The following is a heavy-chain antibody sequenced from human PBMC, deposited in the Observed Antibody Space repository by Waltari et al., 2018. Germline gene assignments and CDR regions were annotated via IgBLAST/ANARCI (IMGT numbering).Heavy chain of an antibody. CDR2: VQRRGRT. Sequence: QLQLQESGPGLVKPSGTLSLTCAVSGDPLTSTDWWSWVSQSPGKGLEWIGQVQRRGRTNYNPPFASRVTMSVDTSTNPFSLKVTSATAADTAVYFCARDRGRGIYLDSWGQGTLVTVSP. V-gene: IGHV4-4*02. D-gene: IGHD2-15*01. CDR1: GDPLTSTDW. J-gene: IGHJ4*02. CDR3: ARDRGRGIYLDS.